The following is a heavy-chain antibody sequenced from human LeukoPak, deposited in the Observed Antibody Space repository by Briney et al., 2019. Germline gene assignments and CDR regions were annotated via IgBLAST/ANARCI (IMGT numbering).Heavy chain of an antibody. CDR1: GFTFSSYA. J-gene: IGHJ4*02. Sequence: PGGSLRLSCAASGFTFSSYAMGWVRQAPGKGLEYVSAISGSGGSTYYADSVKGRFTISRDNSKNTLYLQMNSLRAEDTAVYYCAKEIGIAVAGTDYFDYWGQGTLVTVSS. CDR2: ISGSGGST. CDR3: AKEIGIAVAGTDYFDY. D-gene: IGHD6-19*01. V-gene: IGHV3-23*01.